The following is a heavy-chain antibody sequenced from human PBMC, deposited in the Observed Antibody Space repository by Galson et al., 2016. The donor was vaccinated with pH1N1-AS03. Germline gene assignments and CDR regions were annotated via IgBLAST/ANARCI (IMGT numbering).Heavy chain of an antibody. J-gene: IGHJ4*02. CDR1: GYTFTNFG. Sequence: SVKVSCKASGYTFTNFGNTWVRQAPGQGLEWMGWISGYNGQTHYAQRFQGRVTLTTDTSTTTAYMELRSLRSDDTAVYDCVKDFWADDSGYRGQGTLVTVSS. CDR3: VKDFWADDSGY. V-gene: IGHV1-18*01. D-gene: IGHD3-3*01. CDR2: ISGYNGQT.